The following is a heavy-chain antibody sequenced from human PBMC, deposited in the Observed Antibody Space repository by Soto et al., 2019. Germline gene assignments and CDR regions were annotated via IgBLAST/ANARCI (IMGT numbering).Heavy chain of an antibody. CDR2: ISYDGNNK. D-gene: IGHD3-10*02. CDR3: AKAVDISVRGVPPSDY. CDR1: GIIFNRFG. Sequence: QVQLVESGGGVVQPGGSLRLSCAASGIIFNRFGMHWVRQAPGKGLEWVAVISYDGNNKYYTDSVKGRFTISRDNSQNTLYLQMNSLRPEDTAMYYCAKAVDISVRGVPPSDYWGQGTLVTVSS. J-gene: IGHJ4*02. V-gene: IGHV3-30*18.